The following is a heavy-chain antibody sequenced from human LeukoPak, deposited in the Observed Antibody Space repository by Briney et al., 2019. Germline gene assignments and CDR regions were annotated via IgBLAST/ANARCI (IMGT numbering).Heavy chain of an antibody. CDR3: TTATGVQLGRREYYFYIDV. CDR1: GFIFGDYA. D-gene: IGHD1-1*01. CDR2: TRSKAYGGAT. J-gene: IGHJ6*03. V-gene: IGHV3-49*04. Sequence: GGSLTLSCTRSGFIFGDYAMAWVRQATGEGLEWVGFTRSKAYGGATEYAASVKHRLPISIDESKRIVYQQTDSLTTEHTSLSYCTTATGVQLGRREYYFYIDVWGRGTTVTVSS.